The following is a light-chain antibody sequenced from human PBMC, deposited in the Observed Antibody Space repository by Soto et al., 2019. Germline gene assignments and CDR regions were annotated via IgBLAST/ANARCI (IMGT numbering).Light chain of an antibody. CDR1: NIGSKS. CDR2: YDS. V-gene: IGLV3-21*04. Sequence: SYELTQAPSVSVAPGKTARVTCEGNNIGSKSVHWYQQKSGQAPVLVIYYDSDRPSGTPERFSGFKSGNTATLTISRVEAGDEADYYCQVWDSSTDHPVFGGGTKVTVL. J-gene: IGLJ3*02. CDR3: QVWDSSTDHPV.